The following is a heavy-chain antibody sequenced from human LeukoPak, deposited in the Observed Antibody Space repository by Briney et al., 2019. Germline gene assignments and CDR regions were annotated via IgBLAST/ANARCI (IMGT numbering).Heavy chain of an antibody. CDR2: IKQDGSEK. CDR1: GFTFSNYW. D-gene: IGHD1-1*01. J-gene: IGHJ4*02. CDR3: AKSPWNGKFRAYFDY. V-gene: IGHV3-7*01. Sequence: GGSLRLSCVASGFTFSNYWMSWVRQAPGKGLEWVANIKQDGSEKYYVDSVKGRFTISRDNAKKSLYLQMNSLRAEDTAVYYCAKSPWNGKFRAYFDYGGQGTLVTVSS.